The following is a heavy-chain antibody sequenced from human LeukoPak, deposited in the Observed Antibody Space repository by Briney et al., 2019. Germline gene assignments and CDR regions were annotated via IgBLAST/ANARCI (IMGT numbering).Heavy chain of an antibody. J-gene: IGHJ4*02. CDR2: LIPVFGVT. D-gene: IGHD5-12*01. Sequence: SVKVSCKASGGTFSSHAISWVRRAPGQGLEWMGGLIPVFGVTNYAQEFQGRVTITTDESTTTGYLELRNLRSDDTAVYYCARGKSGYDYGLDSWGQGALVIVSS. CDR3: ARGKSGYDYGLDS. CDR1: GGTFSSHA. V-gene: IGHV1-69*05.